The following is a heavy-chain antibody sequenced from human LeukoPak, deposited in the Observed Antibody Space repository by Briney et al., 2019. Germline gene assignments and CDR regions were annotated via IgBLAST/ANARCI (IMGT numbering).Heavy chain of an antibody. CDR2: ISGSGGST. D-gene: IGHD1-26*01. CDR3: AKDLGHIVGASPGAFDM. V-gene: IGHV3-23*01. J-gene: IGHJ3*02. Sequence: PGGSLRLSCAASGFTFSSYAMSWVRQAPGKGLEWVSAISGSGGSTYYADSVKGRFTISRDNSKNTLYLQMNSLRVEDTAVYYCAKDLGHIVGASPGAFDMWGQGTMVTVSS. CDR1: GFTFSSYA.